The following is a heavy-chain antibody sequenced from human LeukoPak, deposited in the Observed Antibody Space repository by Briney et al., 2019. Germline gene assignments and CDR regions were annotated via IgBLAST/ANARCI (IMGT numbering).Heavy chain of an antibody. Sequence: ESLKLSCKGSGYSFNSYWIGWVRQLPGKGLEWMGIIYPGDSDTRYSPSFQGQVTLSIDKSISTAYLQWTSLKASDTAIYYCARQTSAASDYWGQGTLVSVSS. CDR1: GYSFNSYW. CDR2: IYPGDSDT. CDR3: ARQTSAASDY. J-gene: IGHJ4*02. D-gene: IGHD6-25*01. V-gene: IGHV5-51*01.